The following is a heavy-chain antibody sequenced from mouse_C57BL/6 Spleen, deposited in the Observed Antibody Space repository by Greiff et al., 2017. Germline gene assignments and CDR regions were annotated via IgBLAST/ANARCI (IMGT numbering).Heavy chain of an antibody. CDR1: GFTFSSYA. CDR2: ISDGGSYT. V-gene: IGHV5-4*01. D-gene: IGHD1-1*01. CDR3: AREEDDYYGSSYDYFDY. Sequence: EVHLVESGGGLVKPGGSLKLSCAASGFTFSSYAMSWVRQTPEKRLEWVATISDGGSYTYYPDNVKGRFTISRDNAKNNLYLQMSHLKSEDTAMYYCAREEDDYYGSSYDYFDYWGQGTTLTVSS. J-gene: IGHJ2*01.